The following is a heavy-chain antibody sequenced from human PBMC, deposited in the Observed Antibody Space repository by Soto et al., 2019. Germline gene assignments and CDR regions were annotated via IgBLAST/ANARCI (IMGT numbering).Heavy chain of an antibody. CDR1: GFTCSSYA. Sequence: GGSLRLSCAASGFTCSSYAMSWVRQAPGKGLEWVSAISGSGGSTYYADSVKGRFTISRDNSKNTLYLQMNSLRAEDTAVYYCAKEHDNYYYYGMDVWGQGTTVTVSS. J-gene: IGHJ6*02. D-gene: IGHD1-1*01. V-gene: IGHV3-23*01. CDR3: AKEHDNYYYYGMDV. CDR2: ISGSGGST.